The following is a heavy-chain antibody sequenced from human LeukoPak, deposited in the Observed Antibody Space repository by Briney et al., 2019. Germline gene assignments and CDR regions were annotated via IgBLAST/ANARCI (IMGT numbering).Heavy chain of an antibody. CDR3: ARTGHTKRRYMAV. D-gene: IGHD1-1*01. Sequence: GGSLRLSCSAYAFSLNAYNRNWVRQAPETGLECISHISSSSSTIYYADSVKGRFTISRDNAKNSLYLQMNGLRADDTAIYYCARTGHTKRRYMAVWGKRTTVTVSS. V-gene: IGHV3-48*01. CDR1: AFSLNAYN. J-gene: IGHJ6*03. CDR2: ISSSSSTI.